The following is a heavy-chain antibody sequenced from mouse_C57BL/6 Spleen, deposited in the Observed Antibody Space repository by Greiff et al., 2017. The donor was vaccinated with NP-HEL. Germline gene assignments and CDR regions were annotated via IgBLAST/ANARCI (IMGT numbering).Heavy chain of an antibody. J-gene: IGHJ3*01. CDR2: IDPEDGDT. CDR1: GFNIKDYY. D-gene: IGHD2-1*01. Sequence: EVQLQQSGAELVRPGASVKLSCTASGFNIKDYYMHWVKQRPEQGLEWIGRIDPEDGDTEYAPKFQGKATMTADTSSNTAYLQLSSLTSEDTAVYYCTTYCYPAWFAYWGQGTLVTVSA. CDR3: TTYCYPAWFAY. V-gene: IGHV14-1*01.